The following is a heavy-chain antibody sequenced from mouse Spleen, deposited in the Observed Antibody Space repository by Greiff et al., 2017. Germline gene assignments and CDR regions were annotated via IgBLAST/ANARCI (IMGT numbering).Heavy chain of an antibody. CDR1: GYTFTSYG. CDR2: IYPRSGNT. D-gene: IGHD1-1*01. Sequence: QVQLKESGAELARPGASVKLSCKASGYTFTSYGISWVKQRTGQGLEWIGEIYPRSGNTYYNEKFKGKATLTADKSSSTAYMELRSLTSEDSAVYFCARNPHYGSSPGYFDYWGQGTTLTVSS. CDR3: ARNPHYGSSPGYFDY. V-gene: IGHV1-81*01. J-gene: IGHJ2*01.